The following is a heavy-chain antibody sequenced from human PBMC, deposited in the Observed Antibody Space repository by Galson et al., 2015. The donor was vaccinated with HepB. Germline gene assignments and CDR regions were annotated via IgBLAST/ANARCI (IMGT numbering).Heavy chain of an antibody. CDR3: ARGGRFGELLFSMVDY. V-gene: IGHV4-59*01. Sequence: ETLSLTCTVSGGSISSYYWSWIRQPPGKGLEWIGYIYYSGSTNYNPSLKSRVTISVDTSKNQFSLKLSSVTAADTAVYYCARGGRFGELLFSMVDYWGQGTLVTVSS. J-gene: IGHJ4*02. CDR2: IYYSGST. D-gene: IGHD3-10*01. CDR1: GGSISSYY.